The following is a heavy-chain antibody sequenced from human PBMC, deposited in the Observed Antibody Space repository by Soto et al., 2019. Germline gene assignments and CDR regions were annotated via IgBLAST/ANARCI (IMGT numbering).Heavy chain of an antibody. J-gene: IGHJ5*02. CDR3: ARGGLTIFVVVIDPNCFDP. V-gene: IGHV1-69*06. D-gene: IGHD3-3*01. CDR1: GGAFSSYA. Sequence: ASVKVSCKASGGAFSSYAISWVRQAPGQGLEWMGGIIPIFGTANYAQKFQGRVTITADKSTSTAYMELSSLRSEDTAVYYCARGGLTIFVVVIDPNCFDPPCPATLVTV. CDR2: IIPIFGTA.